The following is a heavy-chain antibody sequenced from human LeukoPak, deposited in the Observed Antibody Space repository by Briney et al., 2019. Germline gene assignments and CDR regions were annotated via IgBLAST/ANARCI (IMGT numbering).Heavy chain of an antibody. V-gene: IGHV4-34*01. CDR1: GGSFSGYY. J-gene: IGHJ5*02. D-gene: IGHD3-10*01. Sequence: SETLSLTCAVYGGSFSGYYWSWIRQPPGKGLDWIGEINHSGSTNYNPSLKSRVTISVDTSKNQFSLKLSSVTAADTAVYYCERSRFGELQWFDPWGKGNLVTVSS. CDR2: INHSGST. CDR3: ERSRFGELQWFDP.